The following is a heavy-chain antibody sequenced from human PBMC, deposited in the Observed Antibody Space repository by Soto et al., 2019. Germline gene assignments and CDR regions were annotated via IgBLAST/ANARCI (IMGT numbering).Heavy chain of an antibody. J-gene: IGHJ4*02. D-gene: IGHD2-2*01. CDR3: ARLRATAAYFDY. Sequence: EVHLVQSGAEVKKPGESLKISCKGSRNSFSDYWIAWVRQMPGKGLECMGIIYPDDSDTRYSPSFQGQVTISADKSLTTAYLQWSSLKASDSAMYYCARLRATAAYFDYWGQGTLVIVSS. CDR2: IYPDDSDT. V-gene: IGHV5-51*03. CDR1: RNSFSDYW.